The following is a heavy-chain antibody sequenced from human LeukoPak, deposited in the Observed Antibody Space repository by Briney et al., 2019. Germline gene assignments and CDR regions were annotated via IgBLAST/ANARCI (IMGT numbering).Heavy chain of an antibody. Sequence: ASVKVSCKASGYTFTSYDINWVPQATGQGLEWVGWINPNSGGTNYAQKFQGRVTMTRDTSISTAYMELSRLRSDDTAVYYCARAGSGAYYYYYMDVWGKGTTVTISS. CDR3: ARAGSGAYYYYYMDV. V-gene: IGHV1-2*02. CDR1: GYTFTSYD. CDR2: INPNSGGT. J-gene: IGHJ6*03.